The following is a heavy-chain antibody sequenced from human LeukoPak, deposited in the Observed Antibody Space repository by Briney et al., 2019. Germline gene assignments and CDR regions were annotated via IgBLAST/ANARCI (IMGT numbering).Heavy chain of an antibody. V-gene: IGHV4-59*01. CDR2: IYYGGST. J-gene: IGHJ4*02. CDR1: GGSISSYY. Sequence: PSETLSLTCTVSGGSISSYYWSWIRQPPGKGLEWIGYIYYGGSTNYNPSLKSRVTISVDTSKNQFSLKLSSVTAADTAVYYCARFYGSGSYYKGYFDYWGQGTLVTVSS. D-gene: IGHD3-10*01. CDR3: ARFYGSGSYYKGYFDY.